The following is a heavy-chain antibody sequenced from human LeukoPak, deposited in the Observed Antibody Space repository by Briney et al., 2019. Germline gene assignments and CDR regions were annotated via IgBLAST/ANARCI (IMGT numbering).Heavy chain of an antibody. V-gene: IGHV1-18*01. Sequence: ASVKVSCKASGGTFSSYAISWVRQAPGQGLEWMGWISAYNGNTNYAQKLQGRVTMTTDTSTSTAYMELRSLRSDDTAVYYCARDRPRPYYYDSSGYYGDAFDIWGQGTMVTVSS. J-gene: IGHJ3*02. CDR1: GGTFSSYA. CDR2: ISAYNGNT. CDR3: ARDRPRPYYYDSSGYYGDAFDI. D-gene: IGHD3-22*01.